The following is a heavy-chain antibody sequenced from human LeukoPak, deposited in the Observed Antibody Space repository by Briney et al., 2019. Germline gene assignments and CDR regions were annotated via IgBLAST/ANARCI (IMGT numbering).Heavy chain of an antibody. CDR1: GYTFTDYY. V-gene: IGHV1-2*02. D-gene: IGHD6-6*01. J-gene: IGHJ4*02. CDR3: GRKSAARKTSEFDY. Sequence: ASVKVSCKASGYTFTDYYMNWVRQAPGQGLEWMGWIHPNSGGTNYAQKFQGRVTMTRDTSISTAYMELSRLTFDDTAVYYCGRKSAARKTSEFDYWGQGTLVTVSS. CDR2: IHPNSGGT.